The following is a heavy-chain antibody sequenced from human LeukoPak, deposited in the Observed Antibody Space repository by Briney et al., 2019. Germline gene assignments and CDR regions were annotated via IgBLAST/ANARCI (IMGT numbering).Heavy chain of an antibody. CDR3: ARARDYGDYPPDY. D-gene: IGHD4-17*01. CDR1: GFTFTTHW. J-gene: IGHJ4*02. V-gene: IGHV3-7*01. Sequence: GGSLRLSCAASGFTFTTHWMSWVRQAPGKGLEWVANIKQDGNDKHYLESVKGRFTISRDNSKNTLYLQMSSLRAEDTAVYYCARARDYGDYPPDYWGQGTLVTVSS. CDR2: IKQDGNDK.